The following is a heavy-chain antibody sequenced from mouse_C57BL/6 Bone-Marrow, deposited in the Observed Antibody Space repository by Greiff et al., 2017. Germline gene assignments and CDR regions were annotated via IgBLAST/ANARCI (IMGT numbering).Heavy chain of an antibody. V-gene: IGHV1-19*01. J-gene: IGHJ2*01. Sequence: VQLQQSGPVLVKPGASVKMSCKASGYTFTDYYMNWVKQSHGKSLEWIGVINPYNGGTSYNQKFKGKATLTVDKSSSTAYMELNSLTSEDSAVXYCARGLYYFDYWGQGTTLTVSS. CDR3: ARGLYYFDY. CDR2: INPYNGGT. D-gene: IGHD6-1*01. CDR1: GYTFTDYY.